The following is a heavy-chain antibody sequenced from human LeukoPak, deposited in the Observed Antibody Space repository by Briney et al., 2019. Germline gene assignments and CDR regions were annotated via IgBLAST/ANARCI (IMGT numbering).Heavy chain of an antibody. J-gene: IGHJ4*02. D-gene: IGHD1-7*01. CDR1: GYTFTGYF. CDR2: INPNSGGT. V-gene: IGHV1-2*02. Sequence: ASVKVSCKASGYTFTGYFMHWVRQAPGQGLEWMGWINPNSGGTNYAQMFQGRVTMTRDTSISTAYMALSRLRSDDTAVYYCARYRQAGTLDYWGQGTLVTVSS. CDR3: ARYRQAGTLDY.